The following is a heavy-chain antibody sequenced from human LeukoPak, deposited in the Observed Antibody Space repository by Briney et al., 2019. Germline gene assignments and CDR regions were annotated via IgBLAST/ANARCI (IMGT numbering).Heavy chain of an antibody. J-gene: IGHJ4*02. D-gene: IGHD1-14*01. V-gene: IGHV3-48*01. CDR1: GFTFSSYS. Sequence: GGSLRLSCAASGFTFSSYSMNWVRQAPGKGLEWTSYISDSSRTIYYADSVKGRFTISRDNAKNSLYLQMNSLRAEDTAVYYCAKAEPASGYDYWGQGTLVTVSS. CDR2: ISDSSRTI. CDR3: AKAEPASGYDY.